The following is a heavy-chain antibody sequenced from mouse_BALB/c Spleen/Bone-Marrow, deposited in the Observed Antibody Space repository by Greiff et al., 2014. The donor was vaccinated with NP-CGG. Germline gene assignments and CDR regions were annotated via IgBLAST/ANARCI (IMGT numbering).Heavy chain of an antibody. CDR3: ARLRGYSQAWFAY. D-gene: IGHD2-3*01. CDR1: GYAFTNYW. J-gene: IGHJ3*01. CDR2: IYPGSGNT. Sequence: QVQLKQSGAELVRPGTSVKISCKASGYAFTNYWLGWVKQRPGHGLEWIGDIYPGSGNTYYNEKFKGKATLTADKSSSIAYMQLSSLTSEDSAVYFCARLRGYSQAWFAYWGQGTLVTVSA. V-gene: IGHV1-63*01.